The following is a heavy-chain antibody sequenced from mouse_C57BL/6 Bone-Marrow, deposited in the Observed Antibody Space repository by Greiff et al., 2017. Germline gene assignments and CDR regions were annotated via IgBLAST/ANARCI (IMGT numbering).Heavy chain of an antibody. Sequence: QVQLKQSGAELARPGASVKLSCKASGYTFTSYGISWVKQRTGQGLEWIGEIYPRSGNTYYNEKFKGKATLTADKSSSTAYMELRSLTSEDAAVYVCAIWGYDGYYDYAMGYWGQGTSVTVSA. D-gene: IGHD2-3*01. CDR3: AIWGYDGYYDYAMGY. V-gene: IGHV1-81*01. J-gene: IGHJ4*01. CDR1: GYTFTSYG. CDR2: IYPRSGNT.